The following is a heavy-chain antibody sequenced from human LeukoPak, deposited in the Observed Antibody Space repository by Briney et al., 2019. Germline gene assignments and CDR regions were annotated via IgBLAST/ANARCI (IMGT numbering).Heavy chain of an antibody. D-gene: IGHD3-10*01. CDR3: ARGGDGGDPTADY. CDR1: GFTFSSYS. J-gene: IGHJ4*02. V-gene: IGHV3-21*01. CDR2: ISSSSSYI. Sequence: GGSLRLSCAASGFTFSSYSMSWVRQAPGKGLEWVSSISSSSSYIYYADSVKGRFTISRDNAKNSLYLQMNSLRAEDTAVYYCARGGDGGDPTADYWGQGTLVTVSS.